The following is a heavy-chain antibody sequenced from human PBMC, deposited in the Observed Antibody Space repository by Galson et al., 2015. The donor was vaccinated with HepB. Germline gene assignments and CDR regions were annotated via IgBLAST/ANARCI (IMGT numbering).Heavy chain of an antibody. D-gene: IGHD6-13*01. CDR1: GGSISSSNW. CDR2: IYHRGST. V-gene: IGHV4-4*02. Sequence: SETLSLTCAVSGGSISSSNWWSWVRQPPGKGLEWIGEIYHRGSTNYNPSLKSRVTISVDKSKNQFSLKLSSVTAADTAVYYCARHGWRSSSWYPAQNWFDPWGQGTLVTVSS. CDR3: ARHGWRSSSWYPAQNWFDP. J-gene: IGHJ5*02.